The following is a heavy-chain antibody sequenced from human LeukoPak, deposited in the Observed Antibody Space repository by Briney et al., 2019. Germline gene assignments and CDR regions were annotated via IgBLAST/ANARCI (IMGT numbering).Heavy chain of an antibody. J-gene: IGHJ4*02. CDR2: IRYDGTNK. D-gene: IGHD6-13*01. CDR1: GFTFSSYG. CDR3: AKDLYTSRYACCFDY. Sequence: PGGSLRLSCAASGFTFSSYGMHWVRQAPGKGLEWVAFIRYDGTNKYYADSVKGRFTISRDNSKNMLYLQMNSLRAEDTAVYYCAKDLYTSRYACCFDYWGQGTLVTVSS. V-gene: IGHV3-30*02.